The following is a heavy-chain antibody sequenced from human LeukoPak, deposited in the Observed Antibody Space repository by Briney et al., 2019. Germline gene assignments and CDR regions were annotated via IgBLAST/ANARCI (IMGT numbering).Heavy chain of an antibody. J-gene: IGHJ4*02. CDR2: ISSSSSYI. CDR1: GFTFSSYA. D-gene: IGHD1-1*01. V-gene: IGHV3-21*01. CDR3: ARAEDDSL. Sequence: PGGSLRLSCAASGFTFSSYAMSWVRQAPGKGLEWVSSISSSSSYIYYADSVKGRFTISRDNAKNSLSLQMNSLRAEDTAVYYCARAEDDSLWGQGTLVTVSS.